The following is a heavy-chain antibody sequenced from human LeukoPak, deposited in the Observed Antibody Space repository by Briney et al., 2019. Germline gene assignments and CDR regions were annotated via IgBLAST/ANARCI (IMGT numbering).Heavy chain of an antibody. CDR1: GFIFSSYW. Sequence: PGGSLRLSCAASGFIFSSYWMHWVRQAPGKGLVWVSRINSDGSSTSYADSVKGRFTISRDNAKNTLYLQMNSLRAEDTAVYYCAAEYSSSWYGGFDYWGQGTRVTASS. V-gene: IGHV3-74*01. CDR3: AAEYSSSWYGGFDY. J-gene: IGHJ4*02. D-gene: IGHD6-13*01. CDR2: INSDGSST.